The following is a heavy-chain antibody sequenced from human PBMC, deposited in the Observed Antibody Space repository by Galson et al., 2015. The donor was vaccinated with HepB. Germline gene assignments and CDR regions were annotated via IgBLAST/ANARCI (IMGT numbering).Heavy chain of an antibody. J-gene: IGHJ3*02. Sequence: QSGAEVKKPGESLRISCKGSGYSFTSYWISWVRQMPGKGLEWMGRIDPSDSYTNYSPSFQGHVTISADKSISAAYLQWSSLKASDTAMYYCARHAARVVGGYYDSSGYSAFDIWGQGTMVTVSS. CDR1: GYSFTSYW. V-gene: IGHV5-10-1*01. D-gene: IGHD3-22*01. CDR2: IDPSDSYT. CDR3: ARHAARVVGGYYDSSGYSAFDI.